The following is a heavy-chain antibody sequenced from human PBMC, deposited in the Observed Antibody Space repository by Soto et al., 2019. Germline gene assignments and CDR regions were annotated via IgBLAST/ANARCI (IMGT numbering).Heavy chain of an antibody. Sequence: EVQLLESGGELVQPGRSLRLSCAASGFTFNLYTMTWVRQTPGKGLEWVSSIIGNDGSTYYADAVKGRFTISRDNSKNMLSLQMNSLRVDDTAIYYCTKDKWPDGVWDFDYWGQGTLVTVSS. CDR3: TKDKWPDGVWDFDY. D-gene: IGHD4-17*01. CDR1: GFTFNLYT. CDR2: IIGNDGST. V-gene: IGHV3-23*01. J-gene: IGHJ4*02.